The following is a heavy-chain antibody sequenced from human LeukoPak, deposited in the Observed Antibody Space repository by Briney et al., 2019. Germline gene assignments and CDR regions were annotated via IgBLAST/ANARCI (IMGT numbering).Heavy chain of an antibody. CDR1: GFTFSSYA. Sequence: QSGGSLRLSCAASGFTFSSYAMSWVRQAPGKGLEWVSAISGSGGSTYYADSVKGRFTISRDNSKNTLYLQMNGLRAEDTAVYYCAKDPPLGDFWSGYYNHYWGQGTLVTVSS. D-gene: IGHD3-3*01. J-gene: IGHJ4*02. CDR3: AKDPPLGDFWSGYYNHY. CDR2: ISGSGGST. V-gene: IGHV3-23*01.